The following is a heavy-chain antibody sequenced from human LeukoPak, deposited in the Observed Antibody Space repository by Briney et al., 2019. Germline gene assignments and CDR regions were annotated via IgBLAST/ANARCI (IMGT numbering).Heavy chain of an antibody. CDR3: AGPRWAAAGTRGVVLDY. Sequence: GGSLRLSCAASGFTFSSYAMHWVRQAPGKGLEWVAVISYDGSNKYYADSVKGRFTISRDNSKNTLYLQMNSLRAEDTAVYYCAGPRWAAAGTRGVVLDYWGQGTLVTVSS. CDR1: GFTFSSYA. V-gene: IGHV3-30-3*01. J-gene: IGHJ4*02. D-gene: IGHD6-13*01. CDR2: ISYDGSNK.